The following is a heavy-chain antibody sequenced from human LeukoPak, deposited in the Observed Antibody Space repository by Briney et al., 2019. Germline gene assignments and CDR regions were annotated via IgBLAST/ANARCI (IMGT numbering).Heavy chain of an antibody. CDR1: GYSFTTYW. V-gene: IGHV5-51*01. CDR3: ARHLNAGSVGAPLYFDS. D-gene: IGHD1-26*01. Sequence: GDSLMISRKASGYSFTTYWIGWVRQMPGKGLVWMGIIYPGDSDTRYSPSFQGQVTMSVDKSISTAYLQWSSLKASDTAMYYCARHLNAGSVGAPLYFDSWGQGTLVTVSS. J-gene: IGHJ4*02. CDR2: IYPGDSDT.